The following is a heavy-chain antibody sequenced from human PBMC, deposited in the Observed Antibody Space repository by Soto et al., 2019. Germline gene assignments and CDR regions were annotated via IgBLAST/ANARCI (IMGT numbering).Heavy chain of an antibody. CDR2: ISSSSSYI. J-gene: IGHJ3*02. Sequence: GGSLRLSCAASGFTFSSYSMNWVRQAPGKGLEWVSSISSSSSYIYYADSVKGRFTISRDNATNSLYLQMNSLRAEDTAVYYCARDHRDTYPGRGAFDIWGQGTMVTVSS. D-gene: IGHD3-10*01. V-gene: IGHV3-21*01. CDR3: ARDHRDTYPGRGAFDI. CDR1: GFTFSSYS.